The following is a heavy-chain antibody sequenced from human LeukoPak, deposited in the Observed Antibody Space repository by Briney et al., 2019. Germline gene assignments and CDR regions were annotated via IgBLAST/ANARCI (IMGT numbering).Heavy chain of an antibody. CDR1: GFTFSSYS. V-gene: IGHV3-21*06. CDR3: ARMIYYYYYMDV. J-gene: IGHJ6*03. CDR2: IGTSSGYI. D-gene: IGHD3-16*01. Sequence: GGSLRLSCAASGFTFSSYSMKWVRQAPGKGLEWVSFIGTSSGYIYYADSVKGRFTISRDNAKNSLYLQMNSLRAEDTAVYYCARMIYYYYYMDVWGKGTTVTISS.